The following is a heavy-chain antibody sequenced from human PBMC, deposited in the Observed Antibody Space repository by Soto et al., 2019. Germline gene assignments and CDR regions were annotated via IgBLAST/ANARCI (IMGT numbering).Heavy chain of an antibody. D-gene: IGHD5-12*01. J-gene: IGHJ4*02. CDR2: ISGYNGNT. CDR1: GYTFTTYG. V-gene: IGHV1-18*01. CDR3: ARDRAGYSGYGQD. Sequence: ASVKVSCKASGYTFTTYGITWVRQAPGQGLEWMGWISGYNGNTNYAQKFQGRVTMAADTSTSIAFMELRSLRSDDTAVYYCARDRAGYSGYGQDWGQGTQVTVSS.